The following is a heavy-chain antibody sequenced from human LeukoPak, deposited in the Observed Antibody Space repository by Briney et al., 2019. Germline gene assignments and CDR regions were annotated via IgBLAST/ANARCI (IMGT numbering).Heavy chain of an antibody. CDR2: INPNSGGT. CDR3: ARGTYYDILTGLSAFDI. CDR1: GYTFTGYY. Sequence: GASVEVSCKASGYTFTGYYMHWVRQAPGQGLEWMGWINPNSGGTNYAQKFQGRVTMTRDTSISTAYMELSRLRSDDTAVYYCARGTYYDILTGLSAFDIWGQGTMVTVSS. V-gene: IGHV1-2*02. J-gene: IGHJ3*02. D-gene: IGHD3-9*01.